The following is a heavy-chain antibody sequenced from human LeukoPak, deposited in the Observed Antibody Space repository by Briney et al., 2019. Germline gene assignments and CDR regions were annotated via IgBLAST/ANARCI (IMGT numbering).Heavy chain of an antibody. CDR2: ISITTSKI. CDR1: GFTFSNYG. Sequence: GGSLRLSCTASGFTFSNYGMNWLRQAPGKGLEWVSYISITTSKIYYADSVKGRFTISRDNAKNSLFLQMNSLRAEDTAVYYCARRGDYMAFDYWGQGTLVTVSS. CDR3: ARRGDYMAFDY. D-gene: IGHD3-16*01. J-gene: IGHJ4*02. V-gene: IGHV3-48*01.